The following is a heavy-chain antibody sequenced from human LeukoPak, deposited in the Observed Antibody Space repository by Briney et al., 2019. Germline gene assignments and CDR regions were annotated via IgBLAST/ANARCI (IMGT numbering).Heavy chain of an antibody. J-gene: IGHJ4*02. Sequence: GGPLRLSCEASGFTFSSKWMHWVRQAPGKGLVWVSRINSDGSTTSYADSVKGRFTISRDNAKNTLFLQMNSLRAEDTAVYYCVRDRGSLEFDYWGQGTLVTVSS. D-gene: IGHD1-26*01. CDR3: VRDRGSLEFDY. V-gene: IGHV3-74*01. CDR1: GFTFSSKW. CDR2: INSDGSTT.